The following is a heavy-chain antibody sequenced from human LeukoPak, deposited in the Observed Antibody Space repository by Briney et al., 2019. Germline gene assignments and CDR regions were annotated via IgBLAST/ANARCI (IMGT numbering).Heavy chain of an antibody. CDR3: ARDLTSGELDY. V-gene: IGHV1-46*01. D-gene: IGHD1-1*01. J-gene: IGHJ4*02. CDR2: INPSGGST. CDR1: GGTFSSYA. Sequence: ASVKVSCKASGGTFSSYAISWVRQAPGQGLEWMGIINPSGGSTSYAQKFQGRVTMTRDTSTSTVYMELSSLRSEDTAVYYCARDLTSGELDYWGQGTLVTVSS.